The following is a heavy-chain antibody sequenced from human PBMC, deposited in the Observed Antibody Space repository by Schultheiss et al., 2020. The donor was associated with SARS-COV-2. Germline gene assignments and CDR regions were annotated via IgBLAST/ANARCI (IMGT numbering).Heavy chain of an antibody. CDR2: IWYDGSNK. CDR3: ARGRSIAARPNWFDP. D-gene: IGHD6-6*01. CDR1: GFTFSSYG. J-gene: IGHJ5*02. Sequence: GGSLRLSCAASGFTFSSYGMHWVRQAPGKGLEWVAVIWYDGSNKYYADSVKGRFTISRDNAKYTLYLQMNSLRAEDTAVYYCARGRSIAARPNWFDPWGQGTLVTVSS. V-gene: IGHV3-33*01.